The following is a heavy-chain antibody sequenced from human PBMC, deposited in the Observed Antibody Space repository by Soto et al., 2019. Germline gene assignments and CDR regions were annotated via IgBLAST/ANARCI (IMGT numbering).Heavy chain of an antibody. V-gene: IGHV4-59*01. CDR2: IYYSGST. CDR1: GGSISSYY. J-gene: IGHJ4*02. Sequence: TSETLSLTCTVSGGSISSYYWSWIRQPPGKGLEWIGYIYYSGSTNYNPSLKSRVTISVDTSKNQFSLKLSSVTAADTAVYYCARGAAAGIYPAYFDYWGQGTLVTVSS. D-gene: IGHD6-13*01. CDR3: ARGAAAGIYPAYFDY.